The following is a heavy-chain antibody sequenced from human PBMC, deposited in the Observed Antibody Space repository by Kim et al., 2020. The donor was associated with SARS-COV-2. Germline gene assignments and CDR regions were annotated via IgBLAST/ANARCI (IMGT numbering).Heavy chain of an antibody. CDR3: AGVSGYYYMDV. CDR2: NK. J-gene: IGHJ6*03. V-gene: IGHV3-30*15. Sequence: NKYYADTVKGRFTISRDNSKNTLYLQMSSLRAEDTAVYYCAGVSGYYYMDVWGKGTTVTVSS. D-gene: IGHD2-8*01.